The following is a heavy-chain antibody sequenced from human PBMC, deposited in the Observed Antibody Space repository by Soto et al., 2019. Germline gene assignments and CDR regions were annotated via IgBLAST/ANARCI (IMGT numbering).Heavy chain of an antibody. D-gene: IGHD3-10*01. Sequence: GGSLRLSCAASGFTFSSYGMHWVRQAPGKGLEWVAVISYDGSNKYYADSVKGRFTISRDNSKNTLYLQMNSLRAEDTAVYYCAKDGDYHYYGSGSYDYWGQGTLVTVSS. CDR1: GFTFSSYG. CDR2: ISYDGSNK. J-gene: IGHJ4*02. V-gene: IGHV3-30*18. CDR3: AKDGDYHYYGSGSYDY.